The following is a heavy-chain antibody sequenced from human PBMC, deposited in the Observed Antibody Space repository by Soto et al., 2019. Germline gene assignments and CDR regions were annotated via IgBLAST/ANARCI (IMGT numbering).Heavy chain of an antibody. Sequence: QVQLVQSGAEVKKPGSSVKVSCKASGGTFSSYAISWVRQAPGQGLEWMGGIIPIFGTANYAQKFQGRVTITADESTSTAYMELSSLISEDTAVYYCARRRGSYPPLYYSYYYGMDVWGQGTTVTVSS. D-gene: IGHD1-26*01. CDR3: ARRRGSYPPLYYSYYYGMDV. V-gene: IGHV1-69*01. CDR1: GGTFSSYA. J-gene: IGHJ6*02. CDR2: IIPIFGTA.